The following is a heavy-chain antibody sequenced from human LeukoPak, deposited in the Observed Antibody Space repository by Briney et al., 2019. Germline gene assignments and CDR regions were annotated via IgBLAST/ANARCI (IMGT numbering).Heavy chain of an antibody. CDR3: ARDDSSSSY. V-gene: IGHV4-59*01. CDR1: GGSLSSDY. D-gene: IGHD6-6*01. CDR2: IYYSGST. J-gene: IGHJ4*02. Sequence: PSETLSLTCTVSGGSLSSDYWSWIRQPPGKGLEWIGYIYYSGSTNYNPSLKSRVTISLDRSKNQFSLKLTSVTAADTAVYYCARDDSSSSYWGQGTLVTVSS.